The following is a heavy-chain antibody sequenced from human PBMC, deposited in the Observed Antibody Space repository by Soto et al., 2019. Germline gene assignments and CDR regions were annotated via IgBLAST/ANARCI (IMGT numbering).Heavy chain of an antibody. CDR2: ISAYNGNT. V-gene: IGHV1-18*01. CDR3: ARDIPIVGAKNAEYFQH. J-gene: IGHJ1*01. D-gene: IGHD1-26*01. Sequence: ASVKVSCKASGYTFTSYGISWVRQAPGQGLEWMGWISAYNGNTNYARKLQGRVTMTTDTSTSTAYMELRSLRSDDTAVYYCARDIPIVGAKNAEYFQHWGQGTLVTVSS. CDR1: GYTFTSYG.